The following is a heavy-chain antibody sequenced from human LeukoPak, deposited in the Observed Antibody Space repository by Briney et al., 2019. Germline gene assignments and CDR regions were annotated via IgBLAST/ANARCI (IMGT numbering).Heavy chain of an antibody. CDR3: ARSTVAAATIYFDY. Sequence: GGSLRLSCAASGFTFSSYWMHWVRQAPGKGLEWVSAISGSGGSTYYADSVKGRFTISRDNSKNTLYLQMNSLRAEDTAVYYCARSTVAAATIYFDYWGQGTLVTVSS. D-gene: IGHD6-19*01. J-gene: IGHJ4*02. CDR1: GFTFSSYW. V-gene: IGHV3-23*01. CDR2: ISGSGGST.